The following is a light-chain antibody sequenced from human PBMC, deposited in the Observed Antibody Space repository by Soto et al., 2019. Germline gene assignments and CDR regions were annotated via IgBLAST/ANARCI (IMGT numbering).Light chain of an antibody. V-gene: IGLV2-8*01. J-gene: IGLJ2*01. Sequence: QCVLTQPPSAFGSPGQSVTISCTGTSSDVGGYNYVSWYQHHPGKAPKLMIYEVSKRPSGVPDRFSGSKSGNTASLIVSGLQADDEADYYCSSYGGSNNFVFGGGTKLTVL. CDR1: SSDVGGYNY. CDR2: EVS. CDR3: SSYGGSNNFV.